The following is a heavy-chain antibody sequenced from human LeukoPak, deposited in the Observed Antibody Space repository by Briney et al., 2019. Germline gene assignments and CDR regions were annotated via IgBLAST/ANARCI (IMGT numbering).Heavy chain of an antibody. CDR2: ISSSSLYI. CDR1: GFTLSTYS. D-gene: IGHD6-13*01. J-gene: IGHJ4*02. V-gene: IGHV3-21*01. Sequence: KPGGSLRLSCAASGFTLSTYSLNWVRQAPGKGLEWVSSISSSSLYIYYADSVKGRFTISRDNSKNTLYLQMNSLRAEDTAVYYCARDGTGIAAAGTSPQPNFDYWGQGTLVTVSS. CDR3: ARDGTGIAAAGTSPQPNFDY.